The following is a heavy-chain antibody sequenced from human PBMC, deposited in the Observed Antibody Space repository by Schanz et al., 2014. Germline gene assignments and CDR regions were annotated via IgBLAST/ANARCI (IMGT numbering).Heavy chain of an antibody. J-gene: IGHJ4*02. D-gene: IGHD3-10*01. Sequence: EVQLVESEGGLVQPGGSLRLSCEGSGFSFSDYWMGWVRQAPGKGLEWVANIKKDGSENYYADSVKGRFIISRDNAKCTEYLKMTILREEDTLIYDCVRDSSGDWENFGDPPPSHYDNWGQGTLVTVSS. CDR1: GFSFSDYW. CDR2: IKKDGSEN. V-gene: IGHV3-7*01. CDR3: VRDSSGDWENFGDPPPSHYDN.